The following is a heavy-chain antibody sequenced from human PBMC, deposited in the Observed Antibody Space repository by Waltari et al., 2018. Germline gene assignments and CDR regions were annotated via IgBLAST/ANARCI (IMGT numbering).Heavy chain of an antibody. CDR2: ISWNSGSI. Sequence: EVQLVESGGGLVQPGRSLRLSCAASGFTFDDYAMHWVRQAPGKGLEWVSGISWNSGSIGYADSVKGRFTISRDNAKNSPYLQMNSLRAEDTALYYCAKDIEAARAFIDYWGQGTLVTVSS. D-gene: IGHD6-6*01. J-gene: IGHJ4*02. CDR3: AKDIEAARAFIDY. CDR1: GFTFDDYA. V-gene: IGHV3-9*01.